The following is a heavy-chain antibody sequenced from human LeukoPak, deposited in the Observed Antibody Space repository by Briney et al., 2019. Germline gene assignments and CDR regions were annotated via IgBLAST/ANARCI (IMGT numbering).Heavy chain of an antibody. D-gene: IGHD6-19*01. CDR3: ARGGSGYSSGWFIFDY. CDR1: GGSFSGYY. Sequence: PSETLSLTCAVYGGSFSGYYWSWIRQPPGKGLEWIGEINHSGSTNYNPFLKSRVTISVDTSKNQFSLKLSSVTAADTAVYYCARGGSGYSSGWFIFDYWGQGTLVTVSS. V-gene: IGHV4-34*01. CDR2: INHSGST. J-gene: IGHJ4*02.